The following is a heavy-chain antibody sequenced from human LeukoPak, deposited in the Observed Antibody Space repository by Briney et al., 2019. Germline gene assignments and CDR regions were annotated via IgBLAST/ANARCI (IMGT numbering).Heavy chain of an antibody. J-gene: IGHJ4*02. D-gene: IGHD1-26*01. V-gene: IGHV3-73*01. CDR1: GFTFSNAW. Sequence: GGSLRLSCAASGFTFSNAWMSWVRQAPGKGLEWVGRIRSKANSYATAYAASVKGRFTISRDDSKNTAYLQMNSLKTEDTAVYYCTRHSGSYYSIDYWGQGTLVTVSS. CDR3: TRHSGSYYSIDY. CDR2: IRSKANSYAT.